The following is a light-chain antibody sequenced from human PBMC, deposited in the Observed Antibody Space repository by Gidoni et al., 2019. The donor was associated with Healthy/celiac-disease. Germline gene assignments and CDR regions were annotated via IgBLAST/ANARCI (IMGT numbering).Light chain of an antibody. CDR3: MQALQTPRFT. Sequence: IVMTQSPLSLPVPPGEPASISCRSSQSLLHSNGYNYLDWYLQKPGQSPQLLIYLGSNRASGVPDRFSGSGAGTDFTLKISRVEAEDVGVYYCMQALQTPRFTFGPGTKVDIK. CDR1: QSLLHSNGYNY. V-gene: IGKV2-28*01. CDR2: LGS. J-gene: IGKJ3*01.